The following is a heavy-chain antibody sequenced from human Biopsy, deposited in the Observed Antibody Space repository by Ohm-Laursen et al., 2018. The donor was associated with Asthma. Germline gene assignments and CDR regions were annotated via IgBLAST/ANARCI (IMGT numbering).Heavy chain of an antibody. J-gene: IGHJ5*02. CDR1: GGAFSNFA. CDR3: AREVGATRYDP. CDR2: LIPIFDAP. Sequence: SSVKVSCKASGGAFSNFAISWVRQAPGQGLELMGGLIPIFDAPNYAQKFQGRVTITADESTSTAYMGLSSLTSEDTAVFYCAREVGATRYDPWGQGTLVTVSS. V-gene: IGHV1-69*01. D-gene: IGHD1-26*01.